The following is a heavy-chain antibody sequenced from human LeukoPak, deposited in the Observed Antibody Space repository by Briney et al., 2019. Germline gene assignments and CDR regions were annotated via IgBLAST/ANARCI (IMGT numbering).Heavy chain of an antibody. CDR2: ISSSGSTI. Sequence: PGGSLRLSCAASGFTFSSYEMNWVRQAPGKGLEWVSYISSSGSTIYYAVSVKGRFTISRDNAKNSLYLQMNSLRAEDTAVYYCARRELRYFDCLRAFDIWGQGTMVTVSS. CDR3: ARRELRYFDCLRAFDI. J-gene: IGHJ3*02. D-gene: IGHD3-9*01. V-gene: IGHV3-48*03. CDR1: GFTFSSYE.